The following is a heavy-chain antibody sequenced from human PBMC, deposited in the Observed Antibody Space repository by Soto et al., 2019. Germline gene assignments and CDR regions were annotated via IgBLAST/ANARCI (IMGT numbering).Heavy chain of an antibody. D-gene: IGHD2-2*01. J-gene: IGHJ5*02. CDR3: ARRLLIVVVPAAIDRGWFDP. CDR1: GGSFSGYY. Sequence: SETLSLTCAVYGGSFSGYYWSWIRQPPGKGLEWIGEINHSGSTNYNPSLKSRVTISVDTSKNQFSLKLSSVTAADTAVYYCARRLLIVVVPAAIDRGWFDPWGQGTLVTVSS. V-gene: IGHV4-34*01. CDR2: INHSGST.